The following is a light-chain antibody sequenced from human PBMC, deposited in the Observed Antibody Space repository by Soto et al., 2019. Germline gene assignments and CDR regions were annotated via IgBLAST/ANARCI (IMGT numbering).Light chain of an antibody. J-gene: IGLJ1*01. CDR2: DVS. CDR1: SSDVGGYNY. Sequence: QSVLTQHASVSGSPGQSITISCTGTSSDVGGYNYVSWYQQHPGKAPKFMIYDVSNRPSGVSTRFSGSKSGNTASLTISGLQAEDEADYYCNSYTTSNTRQIVFGTGTKLTVL. V-gene: IGLV2-14*01. CDR3: NSYTTSNTRQIV.